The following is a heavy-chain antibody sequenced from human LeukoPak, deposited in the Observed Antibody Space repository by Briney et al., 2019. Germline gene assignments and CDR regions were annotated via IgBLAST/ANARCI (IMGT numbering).Heavy chain of an antibody. V-gene: IGHV3-33*01. J-gene: IGHJ3*02. D-gene: IGHD4-17*01. Sequence: GGSLRLSCAASGFTFSSYGMHWVRQAPGKGLEWVAVIWYDGSNKYYADSVKGRFTISRDNSKNTLYLQMNSLRAEDTAVYYCARGDFNDNGDYVDAFDIWGHGTMVTVSS. CDR1: GFTFSSYG. CDR3: ARGDFNDNGDYVDAFDI. CDR2: IWYDGSNK.